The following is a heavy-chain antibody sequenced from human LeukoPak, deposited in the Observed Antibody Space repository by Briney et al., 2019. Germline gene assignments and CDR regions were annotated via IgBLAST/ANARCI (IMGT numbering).Heavy chain of an antibody. CDR3: ARDPLRGSYYYDSSGYLSYQH. CDR2: IIPIFGTA. D-gene: IGHD3-22*01. J-gene: IGHJ1*01. V-gene: IGHV1-69*05. Sequence: SVKVSCKASGGTFSSYAISWERQAPGQGLEWMGRIIPIFGTANYAQKFQGRVTITTDEATSTAYMELSSLRSEDTAVYYCARDPLRGSYYYDSSGYLSYQHWGQGTLVTVSS. CDR1: GGTFSSYA.